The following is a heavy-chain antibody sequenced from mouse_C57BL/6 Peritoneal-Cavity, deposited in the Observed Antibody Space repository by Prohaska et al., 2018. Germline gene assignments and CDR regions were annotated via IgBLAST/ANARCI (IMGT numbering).Heavy chain of an antibody. CDR3: ARGGQLRPFAY. V-gene: IGHV3-6*01. J-gene: IGHJ3*01. Sequence: DVQLQESGPGLVKPSQSLSLTCSVTGYSITSGYYWNWIRQFPGNNLEWMGYISYDGSNNYNPSLKNRISITRDTSKNQFFLKLNSVTTEDTATYYCARGGQLRPFAYWGQGTLVTVSA. CDR2: ISYDGSN. CDR1: GYSITSGYY. D-gene: IGHD3-2*02.